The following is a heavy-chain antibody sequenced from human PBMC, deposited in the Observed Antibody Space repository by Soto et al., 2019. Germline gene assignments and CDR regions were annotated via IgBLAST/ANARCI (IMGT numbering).Heavy chain of an antibody. CDR2: IIRDGSST. Sequence: EVQLVESGGGLVQPGGSLRLACAAAGFTFSSYWMHWVRQAPGKGLVWISRIIRDGSSTNYADSVKGRFTISGDNAKNTLYLEINSKRADDTAVYFCGRGGSGIYGMDIWGQGTTVIVSS. V-gene: IGHV3-74*01. J-gene: IGHJ6*02. D-gene: IGHD6-13*01. CDR1: GFTFSSYW. CDR3: GRGGSGIYGMDI.